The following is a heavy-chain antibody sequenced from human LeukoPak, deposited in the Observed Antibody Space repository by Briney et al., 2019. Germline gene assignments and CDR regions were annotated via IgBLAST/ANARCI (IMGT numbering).Heavy chain of an antibody. J-gene: IGHJ4*02. CDR3: ARGNIFTGYCFDF. CDR1: DGSITGYY. Sequence: SETLSVTCAVYDGSITGYYWSWVRQTPRRGLGWVGEIHYTGATSYNPSLKSRATISTDTSKNQFSLRLSSVTAADTAVYYCARGNIFTGYCFDFWGQGALVTVSS. CDR2: IHYTGAT. V-gene: IGHV4-34*01. D-gene: IGHD3-9*01.